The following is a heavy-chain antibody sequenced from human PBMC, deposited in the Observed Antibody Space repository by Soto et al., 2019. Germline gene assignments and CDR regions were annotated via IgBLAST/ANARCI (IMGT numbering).Heavy chain of an antibody. CDR1: GYTFTSYG. CDR2: ISAYNDNT. V-gene: IGHV1-18*04. CDR3: ARGSRDYIDYYFDY. Sequence: ASVKVSCKASGYTFTSYGISWVRQAPGQGLEGMGWISAYNDNTKSAQKLQGRVTMTTDTSTSTAYMELRSLRSDDTAVYYCARGSRDYIDYYFDYWGQGTLVTVSS. D-gene: IGHD4-17*01. J-gene: IGHJ4*02.